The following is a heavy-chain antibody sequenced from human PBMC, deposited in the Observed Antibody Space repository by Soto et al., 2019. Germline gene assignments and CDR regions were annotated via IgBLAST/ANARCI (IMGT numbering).Heavy chain of an antibody. J-gene: IGHJ4*02. CDR3: ATGANFYYDTSRY. Sequence: GGSLRLSCAASGFTFSSYGMHWVRQAPGKGLEWVAVMSPNGNNQYYADSVKGRFTISRDTSKSTLYLQMTSLRPDDTAVYYCATGANFYYDTSRYWGQGTLVTVSS. D-gene: IGHD3-22*01. V-gene: IGHV3-30*03. CDR2: MSPNGNNQ. CDR1: GFTFSSYG.